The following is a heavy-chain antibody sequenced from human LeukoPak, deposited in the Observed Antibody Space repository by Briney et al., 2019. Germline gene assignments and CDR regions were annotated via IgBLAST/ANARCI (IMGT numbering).Heavy chain of an antibody. CDR2: ISGSGGST. CDR1: GFTFSSYA. J-gene: IGHJ6*02. Sequence: GGSLRLSCAASGFTFSSYAMSWVRQAPGKGLEWVSAISGSGGSTYYADSVKGRFTISRDNAKNSLYLQMNSLRAEDTALYYCAKDMVGSSWAYGMDVWGQGTTVTVSS. V-gene: IGHV3-23*01. D-gene: IGHD6-13*01. CDR3: AKDMVGSSWAYGMDV.